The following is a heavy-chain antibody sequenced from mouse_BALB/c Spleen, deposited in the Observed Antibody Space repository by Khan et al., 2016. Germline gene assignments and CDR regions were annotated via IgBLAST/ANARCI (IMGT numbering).Heavy chain of an antibody. CDR1: GFDFSRYW. Sequence: EVKLLESGGGLVQPGGSLKLSCAASGFDFSRYWMSWVRQAPGKGLEWIGEINPDSSTINYTPSLKDKFIISRDNAKNTLYLQMSKVSSEDTALLNWASCHYSYGYVDVGGAGTTVTVSS. CDR2: INPDSSTI. V-gene: IGHV4-1*02. CDR3: ASCHYSYGYVDV. D-gene: IGHD1-2*01. J-gene: IGHJ1*01.